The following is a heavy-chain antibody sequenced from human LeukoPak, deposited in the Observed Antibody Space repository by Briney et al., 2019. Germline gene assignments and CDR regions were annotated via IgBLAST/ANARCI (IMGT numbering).Heavy chain of an antibody. J-gene: IGHJ3*01. Sequence: SETLSLTCTVSGGSVSSGSYYWSWIRQPPGKGLEWIVYIYYSGSTNYNPSLKSRVTISVDTSKNQFSLKLSSVTAADTAVYYCARSRGYSGYAYDAFDLWGQGTMVTVSS. CDR1: GGSVSSGSYY. D-gene: IGHD5-12*01. CDR2: IYYSGST. V-gene: IGHV4-61*01. CDR3: ARSRGYSGYAYDAFDL.